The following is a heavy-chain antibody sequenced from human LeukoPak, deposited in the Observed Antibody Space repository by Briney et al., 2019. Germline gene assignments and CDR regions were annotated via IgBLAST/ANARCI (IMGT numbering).Heavy chain of an antibody. CDR2: ISAYNGNT. V-gene: IGHV1-18*01. J-gene: IGHJ4*02. Sequence: ASVKVSCKASGYTFTSYAMNWVRQAPGQGLEWMGWISAYNGNTNYTEKVQGRVTMTTDTSTSTAYMELRSLRSDDTAVYYCARDFPLLGIVVVTGAGYFDYWGQGTLVTVSS. CDR1: GYTFTSYA. D-gene: IGHD3-22*01. CDR3: ARDFPLLGIVVVTGAGYFDY.